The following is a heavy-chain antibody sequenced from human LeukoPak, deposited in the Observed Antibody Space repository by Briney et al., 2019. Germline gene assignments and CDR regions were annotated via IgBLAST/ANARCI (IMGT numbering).Heavy chain of an antibody. CDR2: LSGSGINT. V-gene: IGHV3-23*01. CDR3: ATEKGDSPDY. CDR1: GFTFSSYA. D-gene: IGHD2-21*01. Sequence: GGSLRLSCAASGFTFSSYAMSWVRQAPGKGLEWVSGLSGSGINTYYADSVKGRFTISRDNPKNTLYLQMNSLRAEDTAVYYCATEKGDSPDYWGQGTLVTVSS. J-gene: IGHJ4*02.